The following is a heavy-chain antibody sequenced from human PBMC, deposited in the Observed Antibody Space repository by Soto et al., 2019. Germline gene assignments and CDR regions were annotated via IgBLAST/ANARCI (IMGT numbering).Heavy chain of an antibody. CDR2: IIPIFGTA. D-gene: IGHD3-10*01. V-gene: IGHV1-69*01. Sequence: QVQLVQSGAAVKKPGSSVKVSCKASGGTFSSYAISWVRQAPGPGLEWMGGIIPIFGTANYAQKFQGRVTITADESTSTACMGLSSLRTEYTAVYYCARWGITMVRDPQHYVYGMDVWGQGTTVTVS. CDR1: GGTFSSYA. J-gene: IGHJ6*02. CDR3: ARWGITMVRDPQHYVYGMDV.